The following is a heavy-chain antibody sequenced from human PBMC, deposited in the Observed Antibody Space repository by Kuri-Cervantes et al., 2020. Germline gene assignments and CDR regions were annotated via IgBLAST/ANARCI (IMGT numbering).Heavy chain of an antibody. CDR2: IYYSGST. J-gene: IGHJ5*02. CDR1: GGSISSSSYY. V-gene: IGHV4-39*01. Sequence: GSLRLSCTVSGGSISSSSYYWGWIRQPPGKGLEWIGSIYYSGSTYYNPSLKSRVTISVDTSKNQFSLKLSSVTAADTAVYYCARERITMVRGVTWFDPWGQGTLVTVSS. CDR3: ARERITMVRGVTWFDP. D-gene: IGHD3-10*01.